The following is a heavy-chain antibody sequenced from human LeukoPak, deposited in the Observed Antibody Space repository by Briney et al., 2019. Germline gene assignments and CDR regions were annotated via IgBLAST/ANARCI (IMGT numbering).Heavy chain of an antibody. Sequence: GGSLRLPCAASGFTFSNSAMSWVRQAPGKGLEWVGRIKSKTDGGTTEDAAPVKGRFTISRDDSNNTLYLQMNSLQTEDTAVYYCATGTRMDVWGKGTTVTVSS. CDR3: ATGTRMDV. CDR2: IKSKTDGGTT. J-gene: IGHJ6*04. D-gene: IGHD1-1*01. CDR1: GFTFSNSA. V-gene: IGHV3-15*01.